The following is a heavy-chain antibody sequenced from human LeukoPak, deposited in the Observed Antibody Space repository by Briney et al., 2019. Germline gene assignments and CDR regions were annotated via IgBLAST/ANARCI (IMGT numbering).Heavy chain of an antibody. CDR3: AKGESHPKYYFDY. D-gene: IGHD3-10*01. Sequence: GGSLRLSCAASGFTFSTYAMRWVSQAPGKGLEWVSTISGSDGRAYYADSVKGRFTISRDNSKNTLYLQMNSLRAEDTAVYYCAKGESHPKYYFDYWGQGTLVTVSS. CDR1: GFTFSTYA. V-gene: IGHV3-23*01. J-gene: IGHJ4*02. CDR2: ISGSDGRA.